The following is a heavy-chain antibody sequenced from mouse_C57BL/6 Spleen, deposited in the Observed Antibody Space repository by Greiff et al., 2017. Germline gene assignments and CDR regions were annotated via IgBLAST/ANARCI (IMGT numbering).Heavy chain of an antibody. CDR1: GYSFTGYY. Sequence: VQLKQSGPELVKPGASVKISCKASGYSFTGYYMNWVKQSPEKSLEWIGEINPSTGGTTYNQKFKAKATLTVDKYSSTAYMQLKSLTSEDSAVYYCARGQMDYWGQGTSVTVSS. CDR3: ARGQMDY. J-gene: IGHJ4*01. CDR2: INPSTGGT. D-gene: IGHD3-3*01. V-gene: IGHV1-42*01.